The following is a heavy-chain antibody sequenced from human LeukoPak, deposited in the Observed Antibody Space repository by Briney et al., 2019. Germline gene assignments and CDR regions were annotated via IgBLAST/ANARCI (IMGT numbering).Heavy chain of an antibody. J-gene: IGHJ3*02. CDR2: ISGSGGST. V-gene: IGHV3-23*01. CDR3: AKDRSDTAKHAFDI. CDR1: GFTFSNAW. Sequence: AGGSLRLSCAASGFTFSNAWMSWVRQAPGKGLEWVSAISGSGGSTYYADSVKGRFTISRDNSKNTLYLQMNSLRAEDTAVYYCAKDRSDTAKHAFDIWGQGTMVTVSS. D-gene: IGHD3-22*01.